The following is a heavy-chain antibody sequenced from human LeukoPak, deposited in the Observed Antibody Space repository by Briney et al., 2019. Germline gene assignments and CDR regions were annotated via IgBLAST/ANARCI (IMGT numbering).Heavy chain of an antibody. V-gene: IGHV4-4*07. CDR2: IYTSGST. J-gene: IGHJ4*02. CDR1: GGSISSYY. CDR3: ARERDMITFGGVIVQYLDY. D-gene: IGHD3-16*02. Sequence: SETLSLTCTVSGGSISSYYWSWIRQPAGKGLEWIGRIYTSGSTYYNPSLKSRVTISVDTSKNQFSLKLSSVTAADTAVYYCARERDMITFGGVIVQYLDYWGQGTLVTVSS.